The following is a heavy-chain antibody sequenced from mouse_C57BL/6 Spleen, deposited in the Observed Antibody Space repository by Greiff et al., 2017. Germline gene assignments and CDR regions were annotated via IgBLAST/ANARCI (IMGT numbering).Heavy chain of an antibody. Sequence: VQLQQSGAELVRPGASVTLSCKASGYTFTDYEMHWVKQTPVHGLEWIGAIDPETGGTAYNQKFKGKAILTADKSSSTAYMELRSLTSEDSAVYYCTRGYYDYDWGFAYWGQGTLVTVSA. D-gene: IGHD2-4*01. CDR1: GYTFTDYE. J-gene: IGHJ3*01. CDR3: TRGYYDYDWGFAY. V-gene: IGHV1-15*01. CDR2: IDPETGGT.